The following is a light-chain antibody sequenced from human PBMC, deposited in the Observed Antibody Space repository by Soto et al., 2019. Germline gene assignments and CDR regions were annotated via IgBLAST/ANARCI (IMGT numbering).Light chain of an antibody. CDR2: GAS. Sequence: EIVMTQSPATLSVSPGERATLSCRASQSVSGNLAWYQQKPGQAPRLLIYGASNRATGIPDRFSGSGSGTDFTLTISRVEPEDFAVYYCQQYGTSPRTFGQGTKVEIK. CDR3: QQYGTSPRT. V-gene: IGKV3-20*01. J-gene: IGKJ1*01. CDR1: QSVSGN.